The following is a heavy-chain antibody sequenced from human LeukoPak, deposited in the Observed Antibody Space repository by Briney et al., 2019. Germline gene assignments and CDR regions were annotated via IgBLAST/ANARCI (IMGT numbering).Heavy chain of an antibody. D-gene: IGHD1-14*01. CDR3: ARGVEPLAANTLAY. V-gene: IGHV3-53*01. CDR1: GFTVITND. J-gene: IGHJ4*02. Sequence: GGSLRLSCAASGFTVITNDMTWVRQAPGKGLEWVSVLYSDGNTKYADSVQGRFAISRDNSKNTLYLEMNSLSPDDTAVYYCARGVEPLAANTLAYWGQGTLVAVSS. CDR2: LYSDGNT.